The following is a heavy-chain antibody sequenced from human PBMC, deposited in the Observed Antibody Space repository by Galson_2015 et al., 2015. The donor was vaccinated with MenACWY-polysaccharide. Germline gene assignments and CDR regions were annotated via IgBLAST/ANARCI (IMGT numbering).Heavy chain of an antibody. Sequence: CAISGDSVSSNSAAWNWIRQSPSRGLEWLGRTYYRSKWYNDYAVSVKSRITIKPDTSKNQFSLQLNSVTPEDTAVYYCARDRITMVRGVWGWFDPWGQGTLVTVSS. CDR1: GDSVSSNSAA. CDR2: TYYRSKWYN. D-gene: IGHD3-10*01. CDR3: ARDRITMVRGVWGWFDP. V-gene: IGHV6-1*01. J-gene: IGHJ5*02.